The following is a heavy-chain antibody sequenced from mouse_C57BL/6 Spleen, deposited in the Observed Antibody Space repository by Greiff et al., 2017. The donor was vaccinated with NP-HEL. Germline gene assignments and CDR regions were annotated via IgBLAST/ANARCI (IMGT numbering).Heavy chain of an antibody. V-gene: IGHV5-15*04. CDR1: GFTFSDYG. CDR2: ISNLAYSI. D-gene: IGHD1-1*01. Sequence: EVMLVESGGGLVQPGGSLKLSCAASGFTFSDYGMAWVRQAPRKGPEWVAFISNLAYSIYYADTVTGRFTISRENANNTLYLEMSSLRSEDTAMYYCARITTVVGGYYFDYWGQSTTLTVSS. CDR3: ARITTVVGGYYFDY. J-gene: IGHJ2*01.